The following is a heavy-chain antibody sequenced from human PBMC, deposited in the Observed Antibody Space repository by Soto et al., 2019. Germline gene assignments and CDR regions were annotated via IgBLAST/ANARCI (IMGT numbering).Heavy chain of an antibody. V-gene: IGHV4-59*01. Sequence: SETLSLTCTGSGGSISSYYWSWIRQPPGKGLEWIGYIYYSGSTNYNPSLKSRVTISVDTSKNQFSLKLSSVTAADTAVYHCAKGNRRYYYGMDVWGQGTTVTVSS. CDR2: IYYSGST. CDR3: AKGNRRYYYGMDV. J-gene: IGHJ6*02. CDR1: GGSISSYY.